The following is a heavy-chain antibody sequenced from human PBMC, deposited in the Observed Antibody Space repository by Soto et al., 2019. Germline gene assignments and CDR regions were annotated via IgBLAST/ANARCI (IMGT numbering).Heavy chain of an antibody. Sequence: ASVKVSCKASGGTFSSYAIIWVRQAPGQGLEWMGGIIPIFGTANYAQKVQGRVTITADESTSTAYMELSSLRSEDTAVYYCARAIVVRAAKTNEYYYYYGMDVWGQGTTVTVSS. D-gene: IGHD2-2*01. CDR1: GGTFSSYA. J-gene: IGHJ6*02. CDR3: ARAIVVRAAKTNEYYYYYGMDV. CDR2: IIPIFGTA. V-gene: IGHV1-69*13.